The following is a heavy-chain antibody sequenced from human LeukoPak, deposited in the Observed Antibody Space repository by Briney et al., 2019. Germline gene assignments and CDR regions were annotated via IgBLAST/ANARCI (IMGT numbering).Heavy chain of an antibody. CDR2: NSNSGTI. Sequence: GGSLRLSCAASGFTFSNYNMNWVRQAPGKGLEWVSYNSNSGTIYYLDSVKGRFTISRDNAKNSLSLQMNSLRAEDTAVYYCARETTAVGFDYWGQGALVSVSS. D-gene: IGHD1-26*01. CDR3: ARETTAVGFDY. J-gene: IGHJ4*02. CDR1: GFTFSNYN. V-gene: IGHV3-48*01.